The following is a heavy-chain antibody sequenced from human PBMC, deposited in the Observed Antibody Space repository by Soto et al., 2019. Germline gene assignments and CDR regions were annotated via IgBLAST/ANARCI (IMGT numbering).Heavy chain of an antibody. CDR2: IYYSGST. V-gene: IGHV4-61*01. CDR3: AREEQGRCSGGSCYENYNWFDP. D-gene: IGHD2-15*01. Sequence: PSETLSLNCTVSGGSVSIGSYYWSRIRQPPGKGLEWIGYIYYSGSTNYNPSLKSRVTISVDTSKNQFSLKLSSVTAADTAVYYCAREEQGRCSGGSCYENYNWFDPWGQGTLVTVS. CDR1: GGSVSIGSYY. J-gene: IGHJ5*02.